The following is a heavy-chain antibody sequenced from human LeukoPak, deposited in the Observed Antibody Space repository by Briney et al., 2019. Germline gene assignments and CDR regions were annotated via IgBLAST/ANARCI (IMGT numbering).Heavy chain of an antibody. CDR1: GYTLTELS. V-gene: IGHV1-24*01. CDR2: FDPEDGET. CDR3: ATGRLRAYSGYAKGYFDY. J-gene: IGHJ4*02. D-gene: IGHD5-12*01. Sequence: GASVKVSCKVSGYTLTELSMHWVRQAPGKGLEWMGGFDPEDGETIYAQKFQGRVTMTEDTSTDTAYMELSSLRSEDTAVYYCATGRLRAYSGYAKGYFDYWGQGTLVTVSS.